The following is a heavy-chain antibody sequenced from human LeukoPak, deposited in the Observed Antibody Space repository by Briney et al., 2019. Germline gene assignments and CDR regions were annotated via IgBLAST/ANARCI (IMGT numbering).Heavy chain of an antibody. Sequence: ASVTVPCTASAYTFTDYYVHWVRQAPGQGLEWMGRINPSSGDTNYAQNFQGRVTMTRDTSISTAYMELSRLRSDDTAVYYCATTSGYFYYWGQGTLVTVSS. CDR3: ATTSGYFYY. J-gene: IGHJ4*02. CDR1: AYTFTDYY. D-gene: IGHD1-26*01. V-gene: IGHV1-2*06. CDR2: INPSSGDT.